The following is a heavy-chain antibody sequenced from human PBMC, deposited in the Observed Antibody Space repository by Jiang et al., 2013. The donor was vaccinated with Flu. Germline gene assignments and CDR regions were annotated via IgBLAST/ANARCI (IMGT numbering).Heavy chain of an antibody. CDR2: ISWNSGSI. D-gene: IGHD5-12*01. CDR1: GFTFDDYA. CDR3: AGGSGYLIDS. V-gene: IGHV3-9*01. Sequence: LLESGGGVVQPGRSLRLSCAASGFTFDDYAMHWVRQAPGKGLEWVSGISWNSGSIGYADSVKGRFTISRDNTKNSLFLQMNSLRAEDTAVYYCAGGSGYLIDSWGQGTLVTVSS. J-gene: IGHJ4*02.